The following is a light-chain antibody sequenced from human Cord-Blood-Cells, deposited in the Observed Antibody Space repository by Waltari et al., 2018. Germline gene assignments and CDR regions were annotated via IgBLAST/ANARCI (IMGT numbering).Light chain of an antibody. V-gene: IGLV2-11*01. CDR1: SSDVGGYNY. Sequence: QSALTQPRSVSGSPGQSVTISCTGTSSDVGGYNYVSWYQQHPGKAPNLMIYAGSKRPAGVPDRFSGSKSGNTASLTISGLQAEDEADYYCCSYAGSYTLVFGGGTKLTVL. CDR2: AGS. CDR3: CSYAGSYTLV. J-gene: IGLJ2*01.